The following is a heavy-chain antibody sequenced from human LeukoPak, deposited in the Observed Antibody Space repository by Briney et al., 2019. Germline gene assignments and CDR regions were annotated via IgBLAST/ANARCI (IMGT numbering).Heavy chain of an antibody. CDR1: GFTVSSNY. CDR3: AREGRYYDSSGYPGY. Sequence: GGSLRLSCAASGFTVSSNYMSWVRQAPGKGLEWVSVIYSGGSTYYADSVKGRFTISRDNSKNTLYLQMNSLRAEDTAVYYCAREGRYYDSSGYPGYWGQGTLVTVSS. CDR2: IYSGGST. D-gene: IGHD3-22*01. V-gene: IGHV3-53*05. J-gene: IGHJ4*02.